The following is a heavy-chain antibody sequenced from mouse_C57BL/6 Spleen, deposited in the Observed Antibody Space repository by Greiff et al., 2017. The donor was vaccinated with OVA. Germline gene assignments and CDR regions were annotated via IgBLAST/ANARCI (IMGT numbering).Heavy chain of an antibody. J-gene: IGHJ3*01. CDR2: IYPGDGDT. CDR1: GYAFSSSW. V-gene: IGHV1-82*01. D-gene: IGHD2-2*01. Sequence: VKLQESGPELVKPGASVKISCKASGYAFSSSWMNWVKQRPGKGLEWIGRIYPGDGDTNYNGKFKGKATLTADKSSSTAYMQLSSLTSEDSAVYFCGLMVRETWFAYWGQGTLVTVSA. CDR3: GLMVRETWFAY.